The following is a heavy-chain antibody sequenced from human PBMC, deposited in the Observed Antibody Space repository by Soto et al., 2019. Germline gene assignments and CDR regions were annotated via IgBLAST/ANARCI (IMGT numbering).Heavy chain of an antibody. CDR2: INSDGSST. Sequence: GGSLRLSCAASGFSFSGYWMHWVRQAPGKGLVWVSRINSDGSSTAYADSVKGRFTISRDNAKNTLYLQMNILRAEDTAVYFCARSLSTSPDYWGQGTLVTVSS. J-gene: IGHJ4*02. CDR3: ARSLSTSPDY. V-gene: IGHV3-74*01. D-gene: IGHD2-2*01. CDR1: GFSFSGYW.